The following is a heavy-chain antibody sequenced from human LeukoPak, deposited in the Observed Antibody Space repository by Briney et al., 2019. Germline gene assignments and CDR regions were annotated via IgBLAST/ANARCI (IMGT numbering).Heavy chain of an antibody. D-gene: IGHD3-3*01. V-gene: IGHV5-51*01. CDR2: TYPGDSDT. CDR3: ARGPTYYDFWSGYVPADY. CDR1: GYSFTSYW. J-gene: IGHJ4*02. Sequence: GEALKISCKCSGYSFTSYWTGWVRQMPGKGLEWMGITYPGDSDTRYSPSFQGQVTMSADKSISTAYLQWSSLKASDTAIYYCARGPTYYDFWSGYVPADYWGQGTLVTVSS.